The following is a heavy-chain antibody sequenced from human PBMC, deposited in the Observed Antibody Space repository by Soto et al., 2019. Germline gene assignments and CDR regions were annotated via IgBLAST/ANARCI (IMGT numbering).Heavy chain of an antibody. CDR1: GVNLATND. Sequence: EVQLVESGGGLVQPGGSLRLSCAASGVNLATNDMNWVRQTTEKGLEWVSGISTGGDADYAASVRGRFTISRDNAKNSLYLQMNSLRAEDTAVYYCASEVMTLRGYYAFDIWGQGTMVTVSS. J-gene: IGHJ3*02. CDR3: ASEVMTLRGYYAFDI. CDR2: ISTGGDA. D-gene: IGHD3-10*01. V-gene: IGHV3-13*01.